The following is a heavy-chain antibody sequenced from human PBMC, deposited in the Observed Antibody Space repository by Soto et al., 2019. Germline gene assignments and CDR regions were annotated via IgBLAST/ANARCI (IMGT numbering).Heavy chain of an antibody. CDR3: AKDPRKQAAARDWFDP. CDR2: ISGSGGST. Sequence: GGSLRLSCAASGFTFSSYAMSWVRQAPGKGLEWVSAISGSGGSTYYADSVKGRFTISRDNSKNTLYLQMNSLRAEDTAVYYCAKDPRKQAAARDWFDPWGQGTLVTSPQ. V-gene: IGHV3-23*01. J-gene: IGHJ5*02. D-gene: IGHD6-13*01. CDR1: GFTFSSYA.